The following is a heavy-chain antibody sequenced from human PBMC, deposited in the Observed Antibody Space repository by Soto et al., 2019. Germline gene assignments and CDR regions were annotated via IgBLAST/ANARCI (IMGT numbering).Heavy chain of an antibody. CDR1: GIATTKYY. CDR2: INPGGGSA. Sequence: QVDLVQSGAEVKRPGASVTLSCTASGIATTKYYIHWVRQAPGRGLEWLGIINPGGGSASYAQKFQGRFTVYRDTSTGTVFMDLSSLRSEDTAGYYCARDTNGWSLYGLDVWGQGTTVTFSS. CDR3: ARDTNGWSLYGLDV. V-gene: IGHV1-46*01. J-gene: IGHJ6*02. D-gene: IGHD6-19*01.